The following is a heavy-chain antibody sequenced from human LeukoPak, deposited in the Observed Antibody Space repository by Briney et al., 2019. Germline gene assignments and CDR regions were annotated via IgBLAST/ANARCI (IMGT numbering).Heavy chain of an antibody. J-gene: IGHJ6*03. CDR2: INHSGST. CDR3: ATTGYYYDSNPMDV. CDR1: GGSFSGYY. V-gene: IGHV4-34*01. Sequence: PSETLSLTCAVYGGSFSGYYWSWIRQPLGKGLEWIGEINHSGSTNYNPSLKSRVTISVDTSKNQFSLKLSSVTAAGTAVYYCATTGYYYDSNPMDVWGKGTTVTVSS. D-gene: IGHD3-22*01.